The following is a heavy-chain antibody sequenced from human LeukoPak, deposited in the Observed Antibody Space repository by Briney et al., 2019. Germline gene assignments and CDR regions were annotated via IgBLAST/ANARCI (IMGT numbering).Heavy chain of an antibody. Sequence: ASETLSLTCTVSGGSISSSNYYWGWIRQPPGKGLEWIGSIYYGGSTYYNPSLKSRVTISVDTSKNHFSLKLSSVTAADTAVYYCARQRYSGSSKTWGQGTLVTVSS. V-gene: IGHV4-39*01. J-gene: IGHJ5*02. CDR1: GGSISSSNYY. D-gene: IGHD1-26*01. CDR2: IYYGGST. CDR3: ARQRYSGSSKT.